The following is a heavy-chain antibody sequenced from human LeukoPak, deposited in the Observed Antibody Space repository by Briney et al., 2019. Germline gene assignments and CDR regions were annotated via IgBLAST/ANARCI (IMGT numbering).Heavy chain of an antibody. CDR3: ARYSGYDRRLDY. J-gene: IGHJ4*02. CDR1: GFTVSSSY. D-gene: IGHD5-12*01. Sequence: GGSLRLSCAASGFTVSSSYMNWVRQAPGKGLEWVSVIYSGGSTYYADSVKGRFTISRDKSKNTLYLQMNSLRAEDTAVYYCARYSGYDRRLDYWGQGTLVTVSS. V-gene: IGHV3-66*02. CDR2: IYSGGST.